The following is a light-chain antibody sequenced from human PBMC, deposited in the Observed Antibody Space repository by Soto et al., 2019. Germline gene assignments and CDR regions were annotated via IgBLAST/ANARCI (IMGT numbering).Light chain of an antibody. CDR1: QDITSY. CDR2: TAS. Sequence: DIQLTQSPSFLSASVGDRVTITCRASQDITSYLAWYQQKPGKAPKLLIHTASTLQTGVPSRFSGSGSGTEFTLTISSLQSEDFATYYCQQRKNYPITFGQGTRLEIK. V-gene: IGKV1-9*01. CDR3: QQRKNYPIT. J-gene: IGKJ5*01.